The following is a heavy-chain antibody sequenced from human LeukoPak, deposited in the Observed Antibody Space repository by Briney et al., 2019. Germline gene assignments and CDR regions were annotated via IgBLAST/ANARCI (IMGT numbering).Heavy chain of an antibody. CDR3: VKDSAGGGSGWYYFDY. J-gene: IGHJ4*02. CDR1: GFTFSSYA. Sequence: GGSLRLSCSASGFTFSSYAMHWVRQAPGKGLEYVSAISGNGGSTYYADSVKGRFTISRDNSKNTLYLQMSSLRAEDTAVYYCVKDSAGGGSGWYYFDYWGQGTLVTVSS. CDR2: ISGNGGST. V-gene: IGHV3-64D*06. D-gene: IGHD6-19*01.